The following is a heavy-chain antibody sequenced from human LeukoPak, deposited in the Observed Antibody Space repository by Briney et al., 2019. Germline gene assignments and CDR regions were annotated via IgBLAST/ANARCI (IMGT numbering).Heavy chain of an antibody. CDR3: ARDRGELRVWFDP. Sequence: ASVKVSCRTFGYFFSTYGISWVRQAPGQGFEWMGWISGYNDNALYAQKFRGRVTMTADTSTSTAYMELNSLRSDDTAVYYCARDRGELRVWFDPWGQGTLVTVSS. CDR2: ISGYNDNA. V-gene: IGHV1-18*01. CDR1: GYFFSTYG. J-gene: IGHJ5*02. D-gene: IGHD1-1*01.